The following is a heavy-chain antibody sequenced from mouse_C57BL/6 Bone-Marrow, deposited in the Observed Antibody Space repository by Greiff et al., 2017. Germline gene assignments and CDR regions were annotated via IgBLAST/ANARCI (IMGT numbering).Heavy chain of an antibody. CDR1: GYTFTSYW. D-gene: IGHD2-3*01. Sequence: VQLQQSGTVLARPGASVKMSCKTSGYTFTSYWMHWVKQRPGQGLEWIGAIYPGNSDTSYNQKFKGKAKLTAVTSASTAFMELSSLTNEDSAVFYCTRRGGNDAVLGWFAYWGQGTLVTVSA. CDR3: TRRGGNDAVLGWFAY. V-gene: IGHV1-5*01. CDR2: IYPGNSDT. J-gene: IGHJ3*01.